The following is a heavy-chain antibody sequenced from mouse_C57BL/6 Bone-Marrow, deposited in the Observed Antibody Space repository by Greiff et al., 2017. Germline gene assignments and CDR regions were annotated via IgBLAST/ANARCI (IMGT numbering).Heavy chain of an antibody. CDR2: IRNKANNHAT. CDR1: GFTFSDAW. J-gene: IGHJ2*01. Sequence: EVKLVESGGGLVQPGGSMKLSCAVSGFTFSDAWMDWVRQSPEKGLEWVAEIRNKANNHATYYAESVKGRFTISRDDSKSSVYLQMNSLRAEDTGIYYCTRNRGPYFDYWGQGTTLTVSS. CDR3: TRNRGPYFDY. D-gene: IGHD3-3*01. V-gene: IGHV6-6*01.